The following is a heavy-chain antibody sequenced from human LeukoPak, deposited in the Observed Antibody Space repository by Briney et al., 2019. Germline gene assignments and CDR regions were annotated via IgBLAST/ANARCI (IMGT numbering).Heavy chain of an antibody. V-gene: IGHV1-2*03. CDR3: ARIGISARGTNFHH. D-gene: IGHD6-13*01. CDR2: INSNSADT. J-gene: IGHJ1*01. Sequence: LEASVKVSCKTSGYSFIDYYIHWVRQAPGQGLEWMGWINSNSADTNYAQNFQGRVTMTRDTSISTAYMELSRLRSDDTALYYCARIGISARGTNFHHWGQGTLVTVSS. CDR1: GYSFIDYY.